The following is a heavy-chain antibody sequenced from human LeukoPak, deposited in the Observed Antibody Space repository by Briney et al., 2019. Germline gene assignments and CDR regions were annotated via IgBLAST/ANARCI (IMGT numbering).Heavy chain of an antibody. CDR2: IYYSGST. J-gene: IGHJ4*02. D-gene: IGHD1-26*01. CDR1: GGSFSGYY. CDR3: ARSKSYGSYFDY. Sequence: SETLSLTCAVYGGSFSGYYWSWIRQPPGKGLEWIGYIYYSGSTNYNPSLKSRVTISVDTSKNQFSLKLSSVTAADTAVYYCARSKSYGSYFDYWGQGTLVTVSS. V-gene: IGHV4-59*01.